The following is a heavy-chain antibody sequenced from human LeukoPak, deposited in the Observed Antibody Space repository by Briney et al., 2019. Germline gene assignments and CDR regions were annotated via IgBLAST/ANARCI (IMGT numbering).Heavy chain of an antibody. CDR1: GFTFSSYA. CDR2: ISYDGSNK. V-gene: IGHV3-30-3*01. J-gene: IGHJ6*02. Sequence: PGRSLRLSCAASGFTFSSYAMHWVRQAPGKGLEWVAVISYDGSNKYYADSVKGRFTISRDNSKNTLYLQMNSLRAEDTAVYYCARDAYSSSWPDYYYYGMDVWGQGTTVTVSS. D-gene: IGHD6-13*01. CDR3: ARDAYSSSWPDYYYYGMDV.